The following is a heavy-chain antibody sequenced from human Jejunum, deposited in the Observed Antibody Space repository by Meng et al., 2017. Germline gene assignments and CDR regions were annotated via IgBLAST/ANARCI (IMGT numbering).Heavy chain of an antibody. V-gene: IGHV3-23*01. J-gene: IGHJ4*02. D-gene: IGHD3-10*01. Sequence: EVQLLESGGGLAQPGESLRLSCEASGVTFSSQLISWVRQAPGKGLEWVSCIGGSGDTTYYADSVKGRFTISRDNSKNTLYLQMNSLRAEDTAVYYCARKFGGDFWGQGTLVTVSS. CDR2: IGGSGDTT. CDR1: GVTFSSQL. CDR3: ARKFGGDF.